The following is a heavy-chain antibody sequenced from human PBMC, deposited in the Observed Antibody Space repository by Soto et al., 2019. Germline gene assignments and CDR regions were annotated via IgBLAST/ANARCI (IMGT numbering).Heavy chain of an antibody. J-gene: IGHJ4*02. CDR1: GYTFTNYG. V-gene: IGHV1-18*01. Sequence: QVQLVQSGVEVKKPGASVKVSCKAMGYTFTNYGLSWVRQAPGEGLEWLGWISAYNGHTKYAQKVQDRVTLTTDTXXXXXXXXXXXXXXXXXXXXXXXRGDGGYFDQWGQGTLVLVSS. CDR3: XRGDGGYFDQ. D-gene: IGHD3-16*01. CDR2: ISAYNGHT.